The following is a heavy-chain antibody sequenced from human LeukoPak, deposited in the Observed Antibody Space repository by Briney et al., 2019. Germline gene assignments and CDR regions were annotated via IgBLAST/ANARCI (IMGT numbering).Heavy chain of an antibody. V-gene: IGHV3-48*04. J-gene: IGHJ4*02. Sequence: GGSLRLSCAASGFTFSSYSIDWVRQAPGRGLEWLSYISSSSSTIYYADSVKGRFTISRDNAKNSVYLQMNSLRAEDTAVYYCARVWSSGYTKDYWGQGTLVTVSS. D-gene: IGHD3-22*01. CDR2: ISSSSSTI. CDR3: ARVWSSGYTKDY. CDR1: GFTFSSYS.